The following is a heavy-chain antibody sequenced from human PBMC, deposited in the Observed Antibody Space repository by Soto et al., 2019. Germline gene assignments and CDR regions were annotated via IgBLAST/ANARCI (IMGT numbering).Heavy chain of an antibody. CDR2: MNPNSGNT. CDR3: AREHSSSWRFDY. V-gene: IGHV1-8*01. CDR1: GYTFTSYD. Sequence: QVQLVQSGAEVKKPGASVKVSCKASGYTFTSYDINWVRQATGQGLEWKGWMNPNSGNTGYAQKFQGRVTKTTNTSRSTAYMELSRLRSEDTAVYYCAREHSSSWRFDYWGQGTLVTVSS. J-gene: IGHJ4*02. D-gene: IGHD6-13*01.